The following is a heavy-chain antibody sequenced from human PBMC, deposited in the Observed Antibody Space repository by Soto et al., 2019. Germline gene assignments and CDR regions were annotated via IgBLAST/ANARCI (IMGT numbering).Heavy chain of an antibody. CDR3: ARDRGYR. J-gene: IGHJ3*01. Sequence: QLVESGGGLVQPGGSLRLSCAASGFSVSNNYMKWVRQAPGKGLEWVSLIYSGGSTYYADSVKGRFTISRDNSKNTLFLQMNSLRLEDTAVYYCARDRGYRWGQGTMVTVSS. D-gene: IGHD5-12*01. CDR1: GFSVSNNY. V-gene: IGHV3-66*01. CDR2: IYSGGST.